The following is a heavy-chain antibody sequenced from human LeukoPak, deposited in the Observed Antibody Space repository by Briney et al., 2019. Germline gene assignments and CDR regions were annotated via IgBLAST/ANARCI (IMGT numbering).Heavy chain of an antibody. CDR3: ARDLGVYYMTV. V-gene: IGHV3-74*01. J-gene: IGHJ6*03. CDR1: GFNFNKNW. D-gene: IGHD3-16*01. CDR2: INSDGSST. Sequence: GESLRLSCAASGFNFNKNWMHWVRQVPGTGLLWVSRINSDGSSTVYAGSVRGRLTVSRDNAKNTLFLQMDNLRVDVTGVYYRARDLGVYYMTVWGKGTTVTVSS.